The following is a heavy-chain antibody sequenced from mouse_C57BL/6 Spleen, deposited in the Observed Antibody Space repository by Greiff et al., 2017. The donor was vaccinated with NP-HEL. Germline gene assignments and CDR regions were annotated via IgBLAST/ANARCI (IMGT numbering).Heavy chain of an antibody. CDR2: INPSTGGT. V-gene: IGHV1-42*01. Sequence: VKLQESGPELVKPGASVKISCKASGYSFTGYYMNWVKQSPEKSLEWIGEINPSTGGTTYNQKFKAKATLTVDKSSSTAYMQLKSLTSEDSAVYYCARKMATVVARAMDYWGQGTSVTVSS. D-gene: IGHD1-1*01. J-gene: IGHJ4*01. CDR3: ARKMATVVARAMDY. CDR1: GYSFTGYY.